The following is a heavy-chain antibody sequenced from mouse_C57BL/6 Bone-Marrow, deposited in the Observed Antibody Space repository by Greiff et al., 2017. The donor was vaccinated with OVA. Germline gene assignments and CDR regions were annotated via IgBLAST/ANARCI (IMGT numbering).Heavy chain of an antibody. D-gene: IGHD1-1*02. V-gene: IGHV1-69*01. CDR1: GYTFPSYW. J-gene: IGHJ2*01. CDR2: INPSDSYT. Sequence: QVHVKQPGAELVIPGASVKLSCKASGYTFPSYWMHWVKRRPGHALGWIGGINPSDSYTNYNQKFKGKSTLTVDKSSSTAYMQLSSLTSEDSAVYYCARMRLSFDYWGQGTTLTVSS. CDR3: ARMRLSFDY.